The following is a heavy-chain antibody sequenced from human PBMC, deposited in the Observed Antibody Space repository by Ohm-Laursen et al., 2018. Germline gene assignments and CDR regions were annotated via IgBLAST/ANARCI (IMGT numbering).Heavy chain of an antibody. Sequence: ASVKVSCKASGYTFTGYYMHWVRQAPGQGLEWMGWINPNSGGTNYAQKFQGRVTMTRDTSISTAYMELSRLRSDDTAVYYCARSTVELYYYYGMDVWGQGTTVTVSS. CDR3: ARSTVELYYYYGMDV. J-gene: IGHJ6*02. D-gene: IGHD1-7*01. CDR2: INPNSGGT. V-gene: IGHV1-2*02. CDR1: GYTFTGYY.